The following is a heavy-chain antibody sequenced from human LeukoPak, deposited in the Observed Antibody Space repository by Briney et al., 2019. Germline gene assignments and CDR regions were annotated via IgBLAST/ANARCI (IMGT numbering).Heavy chain of an antibody. D-gene: IGHD3-10*01. J-gene: IGHJ4*02. Sequence: ASVKVSCKASGYTFTGYYMRWVRQAPGQGLEWMGRINPNSGGTNYAQKFQGRVTMTRDTSISTAYMELSRLRSDDTAVYYCARDKYQYGSGSYDYWGQGTLVTVSS. V-gene: IGHV1-2*06. CDR1: GYTFTGYY. CDR2: INPNSGGT. CDR3: ARDKYQYGSGSYDY.